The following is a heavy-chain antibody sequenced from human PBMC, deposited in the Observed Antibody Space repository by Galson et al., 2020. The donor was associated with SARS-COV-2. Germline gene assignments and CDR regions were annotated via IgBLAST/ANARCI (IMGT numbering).Heavy chain of an antibody. CDR1: GGTFSSYA. J-gene: IGHJ6*02. V-gene: IGHV1-69*13. CDR3: ATRQGPHSSSWYVDYYGMDV. Sequence: SVKVSCKASGGTFSSYAISWVRQAPGQGLEWMGGTIPIFGTANYAQKFQGRVTITADESTSTAYMELSSLRSEDTAVYYCATRQGPHSSSWYVDYYGMDVWGHGSTVPFSS. CDR2: TIPIFGTA. D-gene: IGHD6-13*01.